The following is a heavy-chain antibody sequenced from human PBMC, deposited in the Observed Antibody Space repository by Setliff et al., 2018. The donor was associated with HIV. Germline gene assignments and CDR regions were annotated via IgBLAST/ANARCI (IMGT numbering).Heavy chain of an antibody. V-gene: IGHV3-23*01. J-gene: IGHJ6*02. CDR2: ISNTGRTT. CDR3: ARGHYGMDV. CDR1: GFTFSNYA. Sequence: GGSLRLSCAASGFTFSNYAMGWVRQVPGKGLEWVASISNTGRTTYYADSAKGRFTISRDNAKNSVNLQMNSLRVEDTAVYYCARGHYGMDVWGQGTTVTVSS.